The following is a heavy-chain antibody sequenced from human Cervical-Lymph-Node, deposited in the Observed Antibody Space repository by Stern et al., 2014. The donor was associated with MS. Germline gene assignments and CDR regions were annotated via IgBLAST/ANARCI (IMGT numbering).Heavy chain of an antibody. Sequence: QVQLVQAGTEVKKPGSSVKVSCKASGGSFNSYAISWVRQAPGQGLEWMGGIITLFATANYAPKFQGRITITADKSTSTVYMELSSLTSEDTAIYFCATDPPEMPKSPPHHTAVGVWGQGTTVIVS. V-gene: IGHV1-69*14. CDR2: IITLFATA. J-gene: IGHJ6*02. CDR3: ATDPPEMPKSPPHHTAVGV. CDR1: GGSFNSYA. D-gene: IGHD5-24*01.